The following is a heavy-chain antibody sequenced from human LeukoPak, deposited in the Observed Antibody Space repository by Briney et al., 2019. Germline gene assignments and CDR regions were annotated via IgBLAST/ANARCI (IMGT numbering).Heavy chain of an antibody. D-gene: IGHD3-22*01. CDR1: GYTFTGYY. Sequence: ASVKVSCKASGYTFTGYYIHWVRRAPGQGLEWMGWINPNSGGTNYAQTFQGGVSMTRDTSISTAYMELSRLRSDDTAVYYCAGGKAHSSTYSGWFDPWGQGTLVTVSS. CDR2: INPNSGGT. V-gene: IGHV1-2*02. J-gene: IGHJ5*02. CDR3: AGGKAHSSTYSGWFDP.